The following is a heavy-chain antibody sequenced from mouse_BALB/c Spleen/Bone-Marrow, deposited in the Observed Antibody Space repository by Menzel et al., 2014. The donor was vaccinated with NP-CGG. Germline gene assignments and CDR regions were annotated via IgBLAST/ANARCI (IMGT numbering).Heavy chain of an antibody. Sequence: QSEIVLVRVGTSVTLSCNACGYTFTSSWMHWAKQRPGQGLEWIGEIHPNSGNTNYNEKFKGKATLTVDTSSSTAYVDLSSLTSEDSAVYYCARHHRYAYYF. CDR3: ARHHRYAYYF. D-gene: IGHD2-14*01. J-gene: IGHJ2*01. V-gene: IGHV1S130*01. CDR1: GYTFTSSW. CDR2: IHPNSGNT.